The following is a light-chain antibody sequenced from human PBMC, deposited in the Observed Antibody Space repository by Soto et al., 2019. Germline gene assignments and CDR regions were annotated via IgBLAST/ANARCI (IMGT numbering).Light chain of an antibody. CDR1: QSISTY. J-gene: IGKJ1*01. CDR3: QQSYSNTQT. V-gene: IGKV1-39*01. CDR2: VAS. Sequence: DIQMTQSPSSLSASVGDRVTITCRASQSISTYLNWYQHKPGKAPKLLILVASTLPSGVPSRFSGTGSGTDFTLTISSLQPEDFATYYYQQSYSNTQTFGQGTKVEIK.